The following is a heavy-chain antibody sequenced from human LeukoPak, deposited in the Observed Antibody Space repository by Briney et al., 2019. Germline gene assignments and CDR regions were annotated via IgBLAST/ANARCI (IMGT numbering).Heavy chain of an antibody. Sequence: GGSLRLSCEGSGFSFSDAWMSWIRQAPGKGLEWVGRIESKSDGGTTEYAAPVKGRFTISRDDSKNTLSLQMNSLKTEDTGVYYCNTDDAGLAPDYWGQGTLVTVSS. V-gene: IGHV3-15*04. D-gene: IGHD3-10*01. CDR3: NTDDAGLAPDY. J-gene: IGHJ4*02. CDR2: IESKSDGGTT. CDR1: GFSFSDAW.